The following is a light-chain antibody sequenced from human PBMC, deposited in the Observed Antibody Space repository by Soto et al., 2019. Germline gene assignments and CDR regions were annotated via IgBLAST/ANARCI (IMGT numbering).Light chain of an antibody. J-gene: IGKJ3*01. CDR2: GAS. CDR1: QSVSSN. CDR3: QQYNNWPRT. V-gene: IGKV3-15*01. Sequence: EIVMTQSPATLSVSPGERATLSCRASQSVSSNLAWYQQKPGQAPRLLIYGASTRATGIPARFSGSGSGTELTLTISRLLSEDFAVYSCQQYNNWPRTFGPGTKVDIK.